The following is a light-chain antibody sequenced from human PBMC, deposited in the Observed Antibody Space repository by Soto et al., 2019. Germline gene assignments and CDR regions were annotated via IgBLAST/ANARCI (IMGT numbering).Light chain of an antibody. V-gene: IGLV2-11*01. CDR2: DVA. J-gene: IGLJ2*01. CDR3: CSYAGNYPH. CDR1: SSDVGNYNF. Sequence: QSALTQPRSVSGSPGQSVTISCTGTSSDVGNYNFVSWYQEHPGKAPKLIIYDVAKRPSGVPDRFSGSKSGNTASLTISGLQAEDEADYYCCSYAGNYPHFGAGTKLTVL.